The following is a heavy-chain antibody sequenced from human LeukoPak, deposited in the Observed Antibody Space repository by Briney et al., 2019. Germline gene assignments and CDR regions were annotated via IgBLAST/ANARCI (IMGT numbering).Heavy chain of an antibody. V-gene: IGHV1-69*05. CDR3: ARPRIARPSHYCFDY. Sequence: SVKVSCKASGGTFSSYAISWARQAPGQGLEWMGRIIPIFGTANYAQKFQGRVTITTDESTSTAYMELSSLRSEDTAVYYCARPRIARPSHYCFDYWGQGTLVTVSS. CDR1: GGTFSSYA. CDR2: IIPIFGTA. J-gene: IGHJ4*02. D-gene: IGHD3-16*02.